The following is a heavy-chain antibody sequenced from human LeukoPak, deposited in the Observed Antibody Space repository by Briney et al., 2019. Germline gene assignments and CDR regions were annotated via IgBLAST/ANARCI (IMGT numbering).Heavy chain of an antibody. CDR2: IYYSGST. CDR3: ARAEATWIQLWSRY. V-gene: IGHV4-39*07. D-gene: IGHD5-18*01. Sequence: SETLSLTCTVSGGSISSYYWSWIRQPPGKGLEWIGSIYYSGSTYYNSSLKGRVTISVDTSKNQFSLKVSSVTAADTAVYYCARAEATWIQLWSRYWGQGTLVTVSS. J-gene: IGHJ4*02. CDR1: GGSISSYY.